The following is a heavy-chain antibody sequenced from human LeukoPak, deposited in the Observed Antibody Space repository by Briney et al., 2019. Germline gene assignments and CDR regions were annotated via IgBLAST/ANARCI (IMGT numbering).Heavy chain of an antibody. CDR2: ISGSCGST. CDR1: GFTFSIYA. Sequence: GGSLRLSCAASGFTFSIYAMSWVRHAPGKAVEWVSTISGSCGSTSYADSVKGRFTISRDNSKNTLYLQMNSLRAEDTAVYYCAKDRALHSTVVTTYAEYFHHWGQGTLVTVSS. D-gene: IGHD4-23*01. V-gene: IGHV3-23*01. CDR3: AKDRALHSTVVTTYAEYFHH. J-gene: IGHJ1*01.